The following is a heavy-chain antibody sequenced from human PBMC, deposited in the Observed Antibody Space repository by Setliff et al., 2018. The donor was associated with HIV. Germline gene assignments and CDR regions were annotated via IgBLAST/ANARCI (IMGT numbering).Heavy chain of an antibody. Sequence: SETLSLTCNVSGGSINRPTHHWGWVRQPPGKGLEWLGNIYYGGSTSYNPSLKGRVTISVDTSKNQFSLKLSSVTAADTAVYYCARVATGPESFDIWGQGTMVTVSS. V-gene: IGHV4-39*07. CDR2: IYYGGST. D-gene: IGHD3-9*01. CDR3: ARVATGPESFDI. CDR1: GGSINRPTHH. J-gene: IGHJ3*02.